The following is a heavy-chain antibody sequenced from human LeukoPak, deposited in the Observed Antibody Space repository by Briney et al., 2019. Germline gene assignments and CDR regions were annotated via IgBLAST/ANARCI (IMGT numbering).Heavy chain of an antibody. CDR1: GFTFSTYW. J-gene: IGHJ4*02. V-gene: IGHV3-7*01. D-gene: IGHD3-10*01. CDR3: GRFGDEAGIDY. Sequence: GGSLTISCAASGFTFSTYWMTWVRQAPGKGLEWVANIKPSGTETYYGDSVKGRFTISRDNAKNLLYLQMSSLRAEDTAVYSCGRFGDEAGIDYWGQGTLVTVSS. CDR2: IKPSGTET.